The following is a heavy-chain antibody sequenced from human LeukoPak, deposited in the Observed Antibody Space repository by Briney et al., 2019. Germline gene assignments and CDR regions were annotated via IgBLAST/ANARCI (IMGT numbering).Heavy chain of an antibody. V-gene: IGHV4-59*08. Sequence: SETLSLTCTVSGGSISSYYWGWIRQPPGKGLEWIGYISYSGSTNYNPSLKSRVAISVDTSKNQFSLKLTSVTASDTAVYYCARRCSSTSCYAFDYWGQGILVTVSS. D-gene: IGHD2-2*01. CDR1: GGSISSYY. CDR3: ARRCSSTSCYAFDY. CDR2: ISYSGST. J-gene: IGHJ4*02.